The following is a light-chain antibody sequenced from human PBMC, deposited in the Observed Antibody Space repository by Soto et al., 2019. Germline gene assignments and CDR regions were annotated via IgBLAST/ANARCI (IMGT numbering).Light chain of an antibody. J-gene: IGKJ1*01. V-gene: IGKV1-5*01. Sequence: DIQMTQSPSTLSASVGDRVTITCRASQSINAWLAWYQQKPGKAPKLLIYDVSTLVSGVPSRFSGSASGTEFTLTISSLDSDDLATYYCQQYHRYSPFGQGTRVDIK. CDR3: QQYHRYSP. CDR2: DVS. CDR1: QSINAW.